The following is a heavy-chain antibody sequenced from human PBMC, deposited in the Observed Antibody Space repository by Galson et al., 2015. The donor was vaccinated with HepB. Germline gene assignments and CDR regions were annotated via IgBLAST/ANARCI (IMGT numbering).Heavy chain of an antibody. V-gene: IGHV3-48*02. J-gene: IGHJ4*02. CDR1: GFTFSSYS. CDR2: ISSSSSTI. Sequence: SLRLSCAASGFTFSSYSMNWVRQAPGKGLEWVSYISSSSSTIYYADSVKGRFTISRDNAKNSLYLQMNSLRDEDTAVYYCARDPPYDIFTGYYLDYWGQGTLVTVSS. CDR3: ARDPPYDIFTGYYLDY. D-gene: IGHD3-9*01.